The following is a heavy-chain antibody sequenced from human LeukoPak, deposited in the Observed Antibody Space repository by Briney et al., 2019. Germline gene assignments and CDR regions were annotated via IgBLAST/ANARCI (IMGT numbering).Heavy chain of an antibody. D-gene: IGHD3-10*01. Sequence: SETLSLTCAVYGGSFSGYYWSWIRQPPGKGLEWIGEINHSGSTSYNPSLKSRVTISVDTSKNQFSLKLSSVTAADTAVYYCAGRPYYYGSGSYYIDYWGQGTLVTVSS. CDR1: GGSFSGYY. CDR2: INHSGST. J-gene: IGHJ4*02. CDR3: AGRPYYYGSGSYYIDY. V-gene: IGHV4-34*01.